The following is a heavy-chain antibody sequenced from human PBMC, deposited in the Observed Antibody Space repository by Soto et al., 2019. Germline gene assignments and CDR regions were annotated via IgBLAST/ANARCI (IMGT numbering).Heavy chain of an antibody. CDR1: GVSFSIYA. Sequence: GGSLRLCCAASGVSFSIYAMHWVRQAPGKGLEWVAVISYDGSNKYYADSVKGRFTISRDNSKNTLYLQMNSLRAEDTAVYYCARVGGTKFVYYYYGMDVWGQGTTVTVSS. D-gene: IGHD3-10*01. CDR2: ISYDGSNK. CDR3: ARVGGTKFVYYYYGMDV. J-gene: IGHJ6*02. V-gene: IGHV3-30-3*01.